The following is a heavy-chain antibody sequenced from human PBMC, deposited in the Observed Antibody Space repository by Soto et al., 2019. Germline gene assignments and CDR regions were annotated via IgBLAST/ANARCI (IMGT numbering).Heavy chain of an antibody. CDR1: GFTVSINY. V-gene: IGHV3-53*01. CDR3: ARTVNCGDDCYDYYFFGMDV. CDR2: IYRGGRT. Sequence: PGGSLRLSCAASGFTVSINYMSWVRQAPGKGLEWVSIIYRGGRTYYADSVKGRFTISRDNSKNTVSLQMSSLTAEDTAVYYCARTVNCGDDCYDYYFFGMDVWGPGTTVTVSS. J-gene: IGHJ6*02. D-gene: IGHD2-21*02.